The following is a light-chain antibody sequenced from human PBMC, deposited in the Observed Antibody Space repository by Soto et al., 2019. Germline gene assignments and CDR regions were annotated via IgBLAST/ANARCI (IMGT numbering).Light chain of an antibody. CDR2: AAS. V-gene: IGKV1-27*01. CDR3: QKYNSAPLT. CDR1: QGIGVY. Sequence: DIPMTQSPSSLSASLGDRVTITCRASQGIGVYLAWFQQKPGKVPKLLIYAASALQSGVPSRFSGSGSGTDFTLTISSLQPEDFATYYCQKYNSAPLTFGGGTKVEI. J-gene: IGKJ4*01.